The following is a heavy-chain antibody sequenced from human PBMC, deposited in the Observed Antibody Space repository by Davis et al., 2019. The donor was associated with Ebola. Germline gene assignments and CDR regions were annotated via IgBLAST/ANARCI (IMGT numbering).Heavy chain of an antibody. V-gene: IGHV6-1*01. CDR3: AREEYSKTYYAFRGALDF. CDR1: GDSVSSNSAS. CDR2: TYYRSKWYA. Sequence: HSQTLSLTCAISGDSVSSNSASWNWIRQSPSRGLEWLGRTYYRSKWYADYAISVKSRITINPDTSKNQFSLQLNSVTPEDTAIYYCAREEYSKTYYAFRGALDFWGRGTLVTVSS. D-gene: IGHD1-26*01. J-gene: IGHJ4*02.